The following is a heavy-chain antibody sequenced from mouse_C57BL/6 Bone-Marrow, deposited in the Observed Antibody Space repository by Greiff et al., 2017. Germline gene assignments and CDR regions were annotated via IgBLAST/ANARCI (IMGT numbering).Heavy chain of an antibody. CDR1: GYTFTSYW. CDR2: IDPSDSYT. J-gene: IGHJ3*01. Sequence: QVQLQQPGAELVMPGASVKLSCKASGYTFTSYWMTWVKQRPGQGLEWIGEIDPSDSYTNYNQKFKGKSTLTVDKSSSTAYMQLRSLTTEDSAVYDCSRSSSGYDAYWGQGTLVTVSA. CDR3: SRSSSGYDAY. V-gene: IGHV1-69*01. D-gene: IGHD3-2*02.